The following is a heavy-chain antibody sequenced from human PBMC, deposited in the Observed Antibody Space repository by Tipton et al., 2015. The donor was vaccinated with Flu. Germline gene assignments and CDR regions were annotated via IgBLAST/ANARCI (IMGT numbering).Heavy chain of an antibody. CDR1: GYTFTSYG. CDR2: ISASNGNT. Sequence: QMQLVQSGAEVKKPGASVKVSCKASGYTFTSYGLSWVRQAPGQGLEWMGWISASNGNTNYAQKFQGRVTMTTDTATTTAYMELRSLRSDDTAVYYCARRYCSGGVCFYGMDVWGQGTTVTVSS. CDR3: ARRYCSGGVCFYGMDV. J-gene: IGHJ6*02. V-gene: IGHV1-18*04. D-gene: IGHD2-8*02.